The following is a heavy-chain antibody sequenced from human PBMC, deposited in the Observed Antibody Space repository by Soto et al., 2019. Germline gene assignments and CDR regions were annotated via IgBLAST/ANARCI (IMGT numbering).Heavy chain of an antibody. CDR2: IYHSGST. D-gene: IGHD2-15*01. CDR1: GYSISSGYY. J-gene: IGHJ5*02. Sequence: PSETLSLTCAVSGYSISSGYYWGWIRQPPGKGLEWIGSIYHSGSTYYNPSLKSRVTISVDTSKNQFSLKLSSVTAADTAVYYCARPSRMNWFDPWGQGTLVTVSS. V-gene: IGHV4-38-2*01. CDR3: ARPSRMNWFDP.